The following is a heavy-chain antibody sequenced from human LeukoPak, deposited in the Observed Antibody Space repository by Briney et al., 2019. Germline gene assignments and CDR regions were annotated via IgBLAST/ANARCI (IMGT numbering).Heavy chain of an antibody. Sequence: ASVKVSCKASGYTFTSYYMHWVRQAPGQGLEWIGIINPSGGSTSYAQKFQGRVTMTRDTSTSTVYMELSSLRSEDTAVYYCARVRYYDFWSGYFPPDYWGQGTLVTVSS. D-gene: IGHD3-3*01. J-gene: IGHJ4*02. V-gene: IGHV1-46*01. CDR3: ARVRYYDFWSGYFPPDY. CDR1: GYTFTSYY. CDR2: INPSGGST.